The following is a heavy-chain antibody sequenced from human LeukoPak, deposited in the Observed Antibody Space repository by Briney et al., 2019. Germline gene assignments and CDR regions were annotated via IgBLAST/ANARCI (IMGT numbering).Heavy chain of an antibody. CDR2: IRSSGTTI. V-gene: IGHV3-11*04. J-gene: IGHJ4*02. CDR3: ASDRGAVTDVFDY. Sequence: GGSLRLSCVASGFTFSDYYMSWIRQAPGKGLEWGSYIRSSGTTIHYADSVKGRFTISRDNAKNSLYLQMNSLRAEDTAVYYCASDRGAVTDVFDYWGQGTLVTVSS. D-gene: IGHD6-19*01. CDR1: GFTFSDYY.